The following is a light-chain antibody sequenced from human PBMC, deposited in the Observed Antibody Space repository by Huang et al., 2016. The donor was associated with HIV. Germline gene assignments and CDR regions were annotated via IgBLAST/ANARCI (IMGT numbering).Light chain of an antibody. CDR2: DAS. Sequence: DIQMTQSPSSLSASVGDRVTITCQASQDISNYLNWYQQKPGKAPKRLSYDASNLETGVPSRFSGSGSGTDFTFTISSLQPEDIATYYCQHFDNLALTFGGGTKVQIK. J-gene: IGKJ4*01. CDR1: QDISNY. V-gene: IGKV1-33*01. CDR3: QHFDNLALT.